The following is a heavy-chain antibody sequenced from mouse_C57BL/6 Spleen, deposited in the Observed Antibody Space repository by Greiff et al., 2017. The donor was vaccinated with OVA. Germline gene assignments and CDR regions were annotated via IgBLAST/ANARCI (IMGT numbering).Heavy chain of an antibody. CDR2: ISNLAYSI. CDR3: ARHEEKGFAY. Sequence: EVMLVESGGGLVQPGGSLKLSCAASGFTFSDYGMAWVRQAPRKGPEWVAFISNLAYSIYYADTVTGRFTISRENAKNTLYLEMSSLRSEDTAMYYCARHEEKGFAYWGQGTLVTVSA. J-gene: IGHJ3*01. CDR1: GFTFSDYG. V-gene: IGHV5-15*01.